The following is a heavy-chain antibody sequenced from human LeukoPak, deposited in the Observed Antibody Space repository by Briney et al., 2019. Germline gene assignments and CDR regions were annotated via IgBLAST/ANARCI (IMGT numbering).Heavy chain of an antibody. D-gene: IGHD6-13*01. CDR2: ITSVSTYI. Sequence: GGSLRLSCAASGFSFSGYTMNWVRQAPGKGLEWVSSITSVSTYIYYAASVEGRFTISRDNAKNSLYLQMNSLRAEDTAVYYCARDKPDSSWYGPKDYWGRGTLVTVSS. J-gene: IGHJ4*02. CDR3: ARDKPDSSWYGPKDY. V-gene: IGHV3-21*01. CDR1: GFSFSGYT.